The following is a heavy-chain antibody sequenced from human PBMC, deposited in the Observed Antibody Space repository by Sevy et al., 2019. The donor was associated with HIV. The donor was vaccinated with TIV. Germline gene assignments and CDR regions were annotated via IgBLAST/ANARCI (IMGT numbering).Heavy chain of an antibody. V-gene: IGHV1-2*02. D-gene: IGHD6-6*01. Sequence: ASVKVSCKASGYTFTGYYMHWVRQAPGQRLEWMGWINPNSGGTNYAQKFQGRVTMTRDTSISTAYMELSRLRSDDTAVYYCARLSSSSYPYFDYWGQGTLVTVSS. J-gene: IGHJ4*02. CDR3: ARLSSSSYPYFDY. CDR1: GYTFTGYY. CDR2: INPNSGGT.